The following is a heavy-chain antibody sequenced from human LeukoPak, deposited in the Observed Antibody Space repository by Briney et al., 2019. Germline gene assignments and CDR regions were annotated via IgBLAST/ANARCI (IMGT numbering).Heavy chain of an antibody. V-gene: IGHV3-30*18. CDR1: GFTFSSYG. J-gene: IGHJ4*02. CDR2: ISYDGSNK. CDR3: AKGWLALDY. Sequence: GGSLRLSYAASGFTFSSYGMHWVRQAPGKGLEWVAVISYDGSNKYYADSVKGRFTISRDNSKNTLYLQMNSLRAEDTAVYYCAKGWLALDYWGQGTLVTVSS. D-gene: IGHD6-19*01.